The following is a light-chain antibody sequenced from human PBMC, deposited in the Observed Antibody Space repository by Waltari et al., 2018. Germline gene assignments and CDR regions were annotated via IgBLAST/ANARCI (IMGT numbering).Light chain of an antibody. V-gene: IGLV2-14*01. CDR2: EVS. CDR1: SSDVGXXNY. Sequence: QSALXQPASVSGSPGQSITISCTGTSSDVGXXNYVSWYQQHPGKAPKLMIYEVSNRPSGVSNRFSGSKSGNTASLTISGLQAEDEADYYCSSYTSSSTWVFGGGTKLTVL. J-gene: IGLJ3*02. CDR3: SSYTSSSTWV.